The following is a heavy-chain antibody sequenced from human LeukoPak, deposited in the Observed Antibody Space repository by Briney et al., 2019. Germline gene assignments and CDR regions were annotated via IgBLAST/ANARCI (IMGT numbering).Heavy chain of an antibody. J-gene: IGHJ4*02. CDR3: ARGRGYSYGKYFDY. CDR2: INHSGST. CDR1: EFTFSTYG. Sequence: GSLRLSCAASEFTFSTYGMSWIRQPPGKGLEWIGEINHSGSTNYNPSLKSRVTISVDTSKNQFSLKLSSVTAADTAVYYCARGRGYSYGKYFDYWGQGTLVTVSS. V-gene: IGHV4-34*01. D-gene: IGHD5-18*01.